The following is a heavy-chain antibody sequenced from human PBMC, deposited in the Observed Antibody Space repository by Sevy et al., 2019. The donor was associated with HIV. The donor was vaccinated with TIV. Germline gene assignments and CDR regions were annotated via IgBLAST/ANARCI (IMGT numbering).Heavy chain of an antibody. CDR1: RFTFKTYW. D-gene: IGHD1-26*01. CDR3: ARDSPGYGGYSY. Sequence: GGSLRLSCAASRFTFKTYWMSGVRQAPWKGLEWVGNIKEDGSAKYYADSVRGRFTISRDNAKNSLYLQMSSLRVEDTAVYYCARDSPGYGGYSYWGQGTLVTVSS. V-gene: IGHV3-7*01. CDR2: IKEDGSAK. J-gene: IGHJ4*01.